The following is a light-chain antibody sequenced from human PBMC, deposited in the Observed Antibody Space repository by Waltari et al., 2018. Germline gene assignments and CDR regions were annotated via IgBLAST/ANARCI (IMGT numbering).Light chain of an antibody. CDR2: RND. J-gene: IGLJ2*01. CDR3: AAWDDSLSGHVV. Sequence: QSVLTQPPSASGTPGQRVTISCSGSVSNIGSNYGSWYYQQLPGTAPKLLIYRNDQRPSAVPDRFSGSKSGTSASLAISGLRSEDEGDYYCAAWDDSLSGHVVFGGGTKLTVL. V-gene: IGLV1-47*01. CDR1: VSNIGSNY.